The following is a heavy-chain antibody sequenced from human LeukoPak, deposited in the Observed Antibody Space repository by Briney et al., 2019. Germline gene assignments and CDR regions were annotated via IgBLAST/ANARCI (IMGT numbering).Heavy chain of an antibody. J-gene: IGHJ5*02. V-gene: IGHV4-39*01. CDR3: ARILGYCSGGSCYRCFDP. CDR1: GGSISSSSYY. CDR2: IYYSGST. D-gene: IGHD2-15*01. Sequence: PSETLSLTCTVSGGSISSSSYYWGWIHQPPGKGLEWIGSIYYSGSTYYNPSLKSRVTISVDTSKNQFSLKLSSVTAADTAVYYCARILGYCSGGSCYRCFDPWGQGTLVTVSS.